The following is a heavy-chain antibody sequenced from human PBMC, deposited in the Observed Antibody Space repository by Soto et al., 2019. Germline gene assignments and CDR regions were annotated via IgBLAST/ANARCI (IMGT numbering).Heavy chain of an antibody. CDR1: EFTFSDYY. V-gene: IGHV3-11*01. D-gene: IGHD4-17*01. CDR3: ARGLAYGDYGWLDP. CDR2: ISNSGSTI. Sequence: GGSLRLSCAASEFTFSDYYMTWIRQAPGKGLEWGSYISNSGSTIYYADSVKGRFPISRDTAKNSLYLQMNSLRAEDTAVYYCARGLAYGDYGWLDPWGQRTLVTVSS. J-gene: IGHJ5*02.